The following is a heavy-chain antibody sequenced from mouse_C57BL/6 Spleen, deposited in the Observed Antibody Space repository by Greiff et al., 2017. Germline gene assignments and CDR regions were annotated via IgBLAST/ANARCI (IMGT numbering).Heavy chain of an antibody. CDR1: GYTFTSYW. D-gene: IGHD1-1*01. J-gene: IGHJ1*03. CDR2: IDPSDSET. V-gene: IGHV1-52*01. Sequence: QVQLQQSGAELVRPGSSVKLSCKASGYTFTSYWMHWVKQRPIQGLEWIGNIDPSDSETHYNQKFKDKATLTVDKSSSTAYMQLSSLTSEDSAVYYCARPHYYGSSSWYFDVWGTGTTVTVSS. CDR3: ARPHYYGSSSWYFDV.